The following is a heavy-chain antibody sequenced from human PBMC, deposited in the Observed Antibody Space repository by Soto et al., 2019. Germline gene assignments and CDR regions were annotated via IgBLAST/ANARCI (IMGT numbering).Heavy chain of an antibody. CDR1: GFTFNTYW. Sequence: GGSLRLSCVASGFTFNTYWMSWVRQAPGKGLEWVANIKEDGSDKYYVDSVKGRFTISRDNAKNLLYLQMNSLGAGDTAMYYCARFTRGSSGDYWGQGTLVTVSS. J-gene: IGHJ4*02. V-gene: IGHV3-7*01. CDR3: ARFTRGSSGDY. CDR2: IKEDGSDK. D-gene: IGHD6-25*01.